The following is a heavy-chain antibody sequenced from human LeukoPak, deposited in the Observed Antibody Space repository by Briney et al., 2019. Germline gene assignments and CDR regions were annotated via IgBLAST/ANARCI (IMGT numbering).Heavy chain of an antibody. CDR2: ISWNSGSI. J-gene: IGHJ4*02. CDR1: GFTFDDYA. Sequence: QPGRSLRLSCAASGFTFDDYAMHWVRQAPGKGLEWVSGISWNSGSIAYADSVKGRFTISRDNAKNSLYLQMNSLRAEDTAVYYCAKDPGRMGSSWYGGYWGQGTLVTVSS. D-gene: IGHD6-13*01. CDR3: AKDPGRMGSSWYGGY. V-gene: IGHV3-9*01.